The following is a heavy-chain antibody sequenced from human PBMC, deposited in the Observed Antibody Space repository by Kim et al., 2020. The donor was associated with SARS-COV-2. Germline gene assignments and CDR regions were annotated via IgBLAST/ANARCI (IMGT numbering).Heavy chain of an antibody. D-gene: IGHD6-13*01. Sequence: GGSLRLSCAASGFTFSSYAMAWVRQAPGKGLEWVSIISASGASTYYADSVKGRFTISRDNSKSTLYLQMNSLRAEDTAVYYCAKIWPYSSSQYFDYWGQGTLVTVSS. V-gene: IGHV3-23*01. CDR2: ISASGAST. CDR3: AKIWPYSSSQYFDY. J-gene: IGHJ4*02. CDR1: GFTFSSYA.